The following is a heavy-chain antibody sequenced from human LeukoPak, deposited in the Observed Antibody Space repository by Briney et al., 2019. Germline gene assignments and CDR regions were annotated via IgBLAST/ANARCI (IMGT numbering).Heavy chain of an antibody. CDR3: AIPGDY. Sequence: PGGSLRLSCAASGFTFEDYAMHWVRQAPGKGLEWVAFIRYDGSDESYADSVKGRFTISRDNSKNTLYLQMNSLTTDDTAVYYCAIPGDYWGQGTLVTVSS. V-gene: IGHV3-30*02. CDR2: IRYDGSDE. CDR1: GFTFEDYA. J-gene: IGHJ4*02.